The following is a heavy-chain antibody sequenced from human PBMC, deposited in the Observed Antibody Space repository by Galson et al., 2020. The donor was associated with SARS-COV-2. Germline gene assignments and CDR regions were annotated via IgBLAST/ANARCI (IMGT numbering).Heavy chain of an antibody. Sequence: GESLKISCKTSGYTFNTYGVTWVRQAPGQGLEWVGWISGNSGDTNYARSLQGRLTLTADTSTSTAYMELRSLRSDDTAMYYCTRDYPSGVGFWSGRRDFWGQGTLVTVSS. CDR1: GYTFNTYG. CDR3: TRDYPSGVGFWSGRRDF. J-gene: IGHJ4*02. V-gene: IGHV1-18*04. CDR2: ISGNSGDT. D-gene: IGHD3-3*01.